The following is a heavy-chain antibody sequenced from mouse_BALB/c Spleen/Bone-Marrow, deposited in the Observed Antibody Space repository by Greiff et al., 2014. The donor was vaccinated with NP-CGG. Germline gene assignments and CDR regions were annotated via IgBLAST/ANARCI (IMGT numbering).Heavy chain of an antibody. CDR1: GYTFTDTW. CDR3: ARDY. Sequence: QVQLQQSGAELAKPGASVKMSCKASGYTFTDTWIHWIKQRPGQGLEWIGYINPSTVYAEYNQNFKDKATLTVDKSSSTAYMQLSSLTSEDSAVYYCARDYWGQGTTLTVSS. J-gene: IGHJ2*01. CDR2: INPSTVYA. V-gene: IGHV1-7*01.